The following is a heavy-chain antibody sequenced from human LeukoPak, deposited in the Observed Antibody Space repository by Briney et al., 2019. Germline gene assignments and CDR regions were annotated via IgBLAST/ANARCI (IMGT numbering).Heavy chain of an antibody. CDR2: ISGSGGST. CDR1: GFTFSSYA. J-gene: IGHJ6*03. Sequence: GGSLRLSCAASGFTFSSYAMSWVRQAPGKGLEWVSAISGSGGSTYYADSVKGRFTISRDNSKNTLYLQMNSLRAEDTAVYYCAKELSDCSGGSCYPPSYYYYYYMDVWGKGTTVTVSS. D-gene: IGHD2-15*01. V-gene: IGHV3-23*01. CDR3: AKELSDCSGGSCYPPSYYYYYYMDV.